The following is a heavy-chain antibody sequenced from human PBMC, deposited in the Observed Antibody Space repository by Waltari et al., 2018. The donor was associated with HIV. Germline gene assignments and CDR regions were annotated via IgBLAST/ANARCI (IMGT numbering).Heavy chain of an antibody. D-gene: IGHD6-19*01. Sequence: QVQLVASGGGVVQLGGPGSLSCAAFESTFSNDGMHWGRQAPGKGLECVASIRYDGSDTYYEESMKGRFTISRDNSKNTLYLQMNSLRSEDTAVYYCARSSGGGTSGWFRWGQGTLVTVSS. CDR1: ESTFSNDG. CDR2: IRYDGSDT. J-gene: IGHJ4*02. V-gene: IGHV3-30*02. CDR3: ARSSGGGTSGWFR.